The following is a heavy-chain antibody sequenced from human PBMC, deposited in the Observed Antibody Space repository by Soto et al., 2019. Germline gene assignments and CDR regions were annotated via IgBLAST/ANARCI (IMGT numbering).Heavy chain of an antibody. CDR2: ISTDNGNT. Sequence: ASLKVSCKASGYTFTTSGISWVRQAPGQGLEWMGWISTDNGNTNYAQHLQGRVSMTTDTSTSTAYMDLRSLRSDDTAVYYCARGKGITTFGVYSMYYYGMDVWG. V-gene: IGHV1-18*01. CDR1: GYTFTTSG. J-gene: IGHJ6*01. CDR3: ARGKGITTFGVYSMYYYGMDV. D-gene: IGHD3-3*01.